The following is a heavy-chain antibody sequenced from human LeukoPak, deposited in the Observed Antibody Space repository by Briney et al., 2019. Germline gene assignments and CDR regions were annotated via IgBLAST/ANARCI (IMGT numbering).Heavy chain of an antibody. CDR1: GFTFSNYG. J-gene: IGHJ4*02. D-gene: IGHD6-6*01. CDR2: ISDDGRST. V-gene: IGHV3-23*01. Sequence: GGSLRLSCAASGFTFSNYGMSWVRQAPGKGLEWVSAISDDGRSTYYADSVKGRFTISKENSKKTLSLQMNNLRAEDTAVYYCAKRVPYSSSSVYFDYWGQGTLVTVSS. CDR3: AKRVPYSSSSVYFDY.